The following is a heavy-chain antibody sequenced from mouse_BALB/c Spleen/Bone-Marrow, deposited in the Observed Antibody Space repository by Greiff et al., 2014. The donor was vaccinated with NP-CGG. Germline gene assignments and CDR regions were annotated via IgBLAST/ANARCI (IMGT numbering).Heavy chain of an antibody. J-gene: IGHJ1*01. V-gene: IGHV2-2*02. CDR2: IWSGGGT. Sequence: VKLMESGPGLVKPSQSLSITCTVSGFSLTTYGLHWVRQSPGKGLEWLGVIWSGGGTDYNAAFISRLIITKDNSKSQVFFKMNSLQTNDTAMYYCAREGYTGYFDVWGAGTTVTVSS. CDR1: GFSLTTYG. CDR3: AREGYTGYFDV. D-gene: IGHD2-2*01.